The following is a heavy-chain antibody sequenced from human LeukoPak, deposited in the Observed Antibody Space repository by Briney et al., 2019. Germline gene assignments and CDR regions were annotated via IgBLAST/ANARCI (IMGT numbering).Heavy chain of an antibody. CDR2: INPNSGGT. V-gene: IGHV1-2*02. D-gene: IGHD6-13*01. CDR3: ALERAAAGTPRILYFDY. J-gene: IGHJ4*02. CDR1: GYTFTGYY. Sequence: ASVKVSCKASGYTFTGYYMHWVRQAPGQGLEWMGWINPNSGGTNYAQKFQGRVTMTRDTSISTAYMELSRLRSDDTAVYYCALERAAAGTPRILYFDYWRQGTLVTVSS.